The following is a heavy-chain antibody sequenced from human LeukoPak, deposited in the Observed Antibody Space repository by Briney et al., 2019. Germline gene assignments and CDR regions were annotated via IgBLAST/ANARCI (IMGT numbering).Heavy chain of an antibody. Sequence: PGGSLRLSCEASGFTFSSYWMGWVRQAPGKGLEWVANIIQDGSEKYYVDSVKGRFTISRDNGKNSLYLQMNSLRAEDTAVYYCATGLSTYLDYWGQGTLVTVSS. CDR2: IIQDGSEK. J-gene: IGHJ4*02. CDR1: GFTFSSYW. D-gene: IGHD3-3*02. CDR3: ATGLSTYLDY. V-gene: IGHV3-7*01.